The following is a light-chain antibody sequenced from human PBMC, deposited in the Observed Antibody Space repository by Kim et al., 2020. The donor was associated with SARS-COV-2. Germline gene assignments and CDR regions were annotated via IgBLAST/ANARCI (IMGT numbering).Light chain of an antibody. Sequence: EVVLTQSPATLSLSPGERATLSCRASHSISNYLAWYQQKPGQAPRLLIYDASNRATGIPARFSGSGSGTDFTLTISSLEAEDSAVYYCQQRVIWPPLTFGGGTKVDIK. V-gene: IGKV3-11*01. J-gene: IGKJ4*01. CDR3: QQRVIWPPLT. CDR1: HSISNY. CDR2: DAS.